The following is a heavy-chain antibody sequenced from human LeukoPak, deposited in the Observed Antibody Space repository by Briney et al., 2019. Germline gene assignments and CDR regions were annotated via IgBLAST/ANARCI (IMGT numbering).Heavy chain of an antibody. Sequence: SETLSLTCTVSGGSISDYYWSWIRQPPGKGLEWIGYIYYSGSKYNPSLKSRVTISIDTSRNQFSLKLNSMTAADTAVYYCARRHPQQWLVSRRPGWYFDLWGRGTLVTVSS. J-gene: IGHJ2*01. CDR3: ARRHPQQWLVSRRPGWYFDL. D-gene: IGHD6-19*01. V-gene: IGHV4-59*08. CDR1: GGSISDYY. CDR2: IYYSGS.